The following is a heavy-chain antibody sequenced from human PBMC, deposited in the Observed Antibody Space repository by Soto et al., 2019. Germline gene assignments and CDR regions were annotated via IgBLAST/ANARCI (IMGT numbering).Heavy chain of an antibody. CDR2: ISGSGGST. CDR3: AKDLYCSSTSCYVGIVVVVAATPGASFDY. Sequence: GGSLRLSCAASGFTFSSYAMSWVRQAPGKGLEWVSAISGSGGSTYYADSVKGRFTISRDNSKNTLYLQMNSLRAEDTAVYYCAKDLYCSSTSCYVGIVVVVAATPGASFDYWGQGTLVTVSS. V-gene: IGHV3-23*01. J-gene: IGHJ4*02. D-gene: IGHD2-15*01. CDR1: GFTFSSYA.